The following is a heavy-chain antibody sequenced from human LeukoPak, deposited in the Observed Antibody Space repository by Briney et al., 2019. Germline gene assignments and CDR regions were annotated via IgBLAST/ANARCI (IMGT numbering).Heavy chain of an antibody. J-gene: IGHJ4*02. CDR2: IYPGDSDT. CDR3: ARRDTSSWHFHY. CDR1: GYSFTSYW. V-gene: IGHV5-51*01. Sequence: GESLKISCKGSGYSFTSYWIGWVRQMPGKGLEWMGLIYPGDSDTRYSPSFQGQVTISADRSISAAYLQWSSLKASDTAMYYCARRDTSSWHFHYWGQGTLVTVSS. D-gene: IGHD6-13*01.